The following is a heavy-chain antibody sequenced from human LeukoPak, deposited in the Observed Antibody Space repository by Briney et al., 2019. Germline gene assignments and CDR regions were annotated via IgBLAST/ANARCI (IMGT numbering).Heavy chain of an antibody. CDR1: GYTFTSYY. CDR3: ARGIAAAGGVHWFDP. J-gene: IGHJ5*02. V-gene: IGHV1-46*01. CDR2: INPSGGST. Sequence: ASVKVSCKASGYTFTSYYMHWVRQAPGQGLEWMGIINPSGGSTSYAQKFQGRVTMTRDTSTSTVYMELSSLRSEDTAVYYCARGIAAAGGVHWFDPWGQGTLVTVSS. D-gene: IGHD6-13*01.